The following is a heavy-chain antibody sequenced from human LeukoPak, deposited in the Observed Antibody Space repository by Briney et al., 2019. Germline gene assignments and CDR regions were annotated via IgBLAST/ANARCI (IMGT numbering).Heavy chain of an antibody. Sequence: GASVKVSCKASGYTFTSYGMSWVRQAPGQGLEWMGWISAYNGNTNYAQKLQGRVTMTTDTSTSTAYMELRSLRSDNTAVYYCAGGGGCVGVRGVMIDYWGQGTLVTVSS. J-gene: IGHJ4*02. V-gene: IGHV1-18*01. CDR2: ISAYNGNT. CDR1: GYTFTSYG. D-gene: IGHD3-10*01. CDR3: AGGGGCVGVRGVMIDY.